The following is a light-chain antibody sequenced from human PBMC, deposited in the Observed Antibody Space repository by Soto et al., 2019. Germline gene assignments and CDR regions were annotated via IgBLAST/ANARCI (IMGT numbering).Light chain of an antibody. V-gene: IGLV2-18*02. Sequence: VLTQPPSVSGSPGQSVAISCTGTSSDVGSYNRVSWYQQPPGTAPKVMIYEVNNRPSGVPDRFSGSKSGNTASLTISGLQAEDEADYYCSSYTSSNTYVSGTGTKVPVL. CDR2: EVN. J-gene: IGLJ1*01. CDR1: SSDVGSYNR. CDR3: SSYTSSNTYV.